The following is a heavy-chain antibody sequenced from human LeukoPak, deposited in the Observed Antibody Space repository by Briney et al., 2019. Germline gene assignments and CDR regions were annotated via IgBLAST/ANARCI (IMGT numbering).Heavy chain of an antibody. CDR1: GFTFSSHW. CDR3: ARDYARAVEY. J-gene: IGHJ4*02. Sequence: GGSLRLSCAASGFTFSSHWMHWVRQAPGKGLVWVSCISTDGSTARYADSVKGRFTISRDNAKSTLYLQMNSLRAEDTAVYYCARDYARAVEYWGQRTLATVSS. CDR2: ISTDGSTA. V-gene: IGHV3-74*01. D-gene: IGHD2-2*01.